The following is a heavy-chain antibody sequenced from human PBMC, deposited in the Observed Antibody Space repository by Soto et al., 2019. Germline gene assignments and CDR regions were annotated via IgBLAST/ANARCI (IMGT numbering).Heavy chain of an antibody. D-gene: IGHD3-10*01. CDR2: VIPMFGTA. J-gene: IGHJ6*02. CDR3: AVGFKLDYYSLDV. Sequence: SVKVSCKSSGGIFTASAISWVRQAPEQGPEWMGGVIPMFGTANYPQRFQGRVTINADESTNTAYMQLSSLRSEDTAVYFCAVGFKLDYYSLDVWGQGTTVTVSS. CDR1: GGIFTASA. V-gene: IGHV1-69*13.